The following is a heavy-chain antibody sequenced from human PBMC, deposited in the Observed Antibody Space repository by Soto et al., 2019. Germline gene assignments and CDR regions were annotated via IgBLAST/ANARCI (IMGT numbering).Heavy chain of an antibody. Sequence: LRLSCAASGFTFNNYAMSWVRQAPGKGLEWVSALSGRGSSTYYADSVKGRFTISRDNSKNTLYLQMNSLRAEDTAIYYCAKDRLIGEAQYYYYGMDVWGQGTTVTVSS. CDR1: GFTFNNYA. CDR3: AKDRLIGEAQYYYYGMDV. J-gene: IGHJ6*02. V-gene: IGHV3-23*01. D-gene: IGHD3-10*01. CDR2: LSGRGSST.